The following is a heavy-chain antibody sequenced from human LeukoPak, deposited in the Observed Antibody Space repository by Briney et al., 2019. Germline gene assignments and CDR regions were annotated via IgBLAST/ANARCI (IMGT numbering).Heavy chain of an antibody. CDR1: GYTFTGYY. CDR2: INPDSGGT. Sequence: ASVKVSCKASGYTFTGYYMHWVRQAPGQGLEWMGWINPDSGGTNYAQKFQGRVTMTRDTSISTAYMELSSLISDDTAVYYCARVSSSWSTLDYWGQGTLVTVSS. V-gene: IGHV1-2*02. D-gene: IGHD6-13*01. CDR3: ARVSSSWSTLDY. J-gene: IGHJ4*02.